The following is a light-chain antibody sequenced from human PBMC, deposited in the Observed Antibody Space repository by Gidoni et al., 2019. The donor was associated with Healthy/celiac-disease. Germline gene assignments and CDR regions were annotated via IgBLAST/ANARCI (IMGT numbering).Light chain of an antibody. CDR2: GAS. CDR3: QQYGSSPWT. J-gene: IGKJ1*01. V-gene: IGKV3-20*01. CDR1: QSVSSSY. Sequence: EIVLTQSPGTLSLSPGERATISCRASQSVSSSYLAWYQQKPGQAPRLLIYGASSRATGIPDRFSGSGSGTDFTLTISRLDPEDFAVYYCQQYGSSPWTFGQGTKVEIK.